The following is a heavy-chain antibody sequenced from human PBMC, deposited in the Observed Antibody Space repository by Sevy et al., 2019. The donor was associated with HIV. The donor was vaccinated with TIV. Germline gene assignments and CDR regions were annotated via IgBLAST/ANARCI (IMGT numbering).Heavy chain of an antibody. CDR3: AKWSELPSSPFDY. CDR2: ISGSGGST. D-gene: IGHD1-26*01. Sequence: GGSLRLSCAASGFTFSNYAMSWVSQAPGKGLESVSAISGSGGSTYYADSVKGRFTISRDNSKNTLFLQMNSLRAEDTAVYFCAKWSELPSSPFDYWGQGTLVTVSS. CDR1: GFTFSNYA. J-gene: IGHJ4*02. V-gene: IGHV3-23*01.